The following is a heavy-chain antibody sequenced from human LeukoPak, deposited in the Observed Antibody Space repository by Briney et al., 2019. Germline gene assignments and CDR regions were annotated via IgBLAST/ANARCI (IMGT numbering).Heavy chain of an antibody. Sequence: GGSLRLSCAASGFTFSNAWMSWVRQAPGKGLEWVGRIKSKTDGGTTDYAAPVKGRFTISRDDSKNTLYLQMNSLKTEDTAVYYCTTELPTLEIVGATTGAFDIWGQGTMVTVSS. D-gene: IGHD1-26*01. V-gene: IGHV3-15*01. J-gene: IGHJ3*02. CDR3: TTELPTLEIVGATTGAFDI. CDR1: GFTFSNAW. CDR2: IKSKTDGGTT.